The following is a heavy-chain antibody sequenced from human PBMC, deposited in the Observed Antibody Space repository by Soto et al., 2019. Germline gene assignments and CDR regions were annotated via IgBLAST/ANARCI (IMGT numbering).Heavy chain of an antibody. V-gene: IGHV4-4*07. J-gene: IGHJ4*02. CDR3: ARDEKQSDYFDY. Sequence: QVQLQESGPGLVKPSETLSLTCIVSGASISSYYWSWIRQPAGKGLEWIGRIHTSGGTTYNPSLGSRVTMFADTSKNQFSLRLSSVTAADTAMYYCARDEKQSDYFDYWGQGTVVTVAS. CDR1: GASISSYY. CDR2: IHTSGGT.